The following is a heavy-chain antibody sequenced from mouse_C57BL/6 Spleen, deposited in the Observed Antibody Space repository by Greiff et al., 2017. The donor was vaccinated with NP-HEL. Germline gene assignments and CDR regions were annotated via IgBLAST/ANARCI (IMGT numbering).Heavy chain of an antibody. CDR3: ARDYDQAWFAY. CDR1: GYTFTSYW. V-gene: IGHV1-64*01. CDR2: IHPNSGST. Sequence: VQLQQPGAELVKPGASVKLSCKASGYTFTSYWMHWVKQRPGQGLEWIGMIHPNSGSTNYNEKFKSKATLTVDKSSSTAYMQLSSLTSEDSAVYYCARDYDQAWFAYWGQGTLVTVSA. J-gene: IGHJ3*01. D-gene: IGHD2-4*01.